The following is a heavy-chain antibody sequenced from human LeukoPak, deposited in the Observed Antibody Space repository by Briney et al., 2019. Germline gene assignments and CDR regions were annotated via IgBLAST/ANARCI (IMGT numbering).Heavy chain of an antibody. CDR3: ARGNGSEWELPGMDV. J-gene: IGHJ6*03. CDR2: INPNSGGT. D-gene: IGHD1-26*01. Sequence: GASVKVSCKASGYTFTGYYMHWVRQAPGQGLEWMGWINPNSGGTNYAQKFQGRVTMTRDTSISTAYMELSRLRSDDTAVYYCARGNGSEWELPGMDVWGKGTTVTVSS. V-gene: IGHV1-2*02. CDR1: GYTFTGYY.